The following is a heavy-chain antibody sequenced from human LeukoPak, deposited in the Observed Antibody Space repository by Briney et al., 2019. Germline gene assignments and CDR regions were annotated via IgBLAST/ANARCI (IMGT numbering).Heavy chain of an antibody. V-gene: IGHV4-39*01. Sequence: SETLSLTCTVSGGSISGSSYYWGWLRQPPGKGLEWISSIYYSGSTYYNPSLKSRVTISADTSKNQFSLKLTSVTATDTAVYYRARHYGPWGQGTLVTVSS. CDR1: GGSISGSSYY. D-gene: IGHD3-10*01. CDR3: ARHYGP. CDR2: IYYSGST. J-gene: IGHJ4*02.